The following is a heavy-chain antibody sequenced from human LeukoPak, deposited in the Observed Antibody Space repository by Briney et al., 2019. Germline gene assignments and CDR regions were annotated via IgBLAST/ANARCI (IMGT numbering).Heavy chain of an antibody. V-gene: IGHV3-74*01. CDR1: GFTFSSYW. CDR2: IDSDGNYT. J-gene: IGHJ4*02. D-gene: IGHD3-10*01. Sequence: GGSLRLSCAASGFTFSSYWMHWVRQAPGKGLVWVSRIDSDGNYTSYADSVKGRFTISRDNSKNTLYLQMNSLRAEDTAVYYCAKGHGITMVRGVIILDYWGQGTLVTVSS. CDR3: AKGHGITMVRGVIILDY.